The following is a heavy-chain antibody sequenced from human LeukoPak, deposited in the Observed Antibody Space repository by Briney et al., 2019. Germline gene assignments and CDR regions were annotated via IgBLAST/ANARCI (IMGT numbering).Heavy chain of an antibody. CDR3: ARDPNGNPDFDY. CDR1: GFSFSNYG. V-gene: IGHV3-21*05. D-gene: IGHD2-8*01. Sequence: GGSLRLSCKVSGFSFSNYGMDWVRQVPGKGLEWLSFIDSSSYTSYADSVKGRFTISRDNAENSLYLQMSSLTVENTAVYYCARDPNGNPDFDYWGQGTLVTVPS. CDR2: IDSSSYT. J-gene: IGHJ4*02.